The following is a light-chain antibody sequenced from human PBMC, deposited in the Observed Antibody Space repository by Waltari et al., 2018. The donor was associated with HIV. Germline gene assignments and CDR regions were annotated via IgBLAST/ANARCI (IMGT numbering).Light chain of an antibody. CDR1: QSISNN. CDR2: SAS. CDR3: QESFS. J-gene: IGKJ3*01. V-gene: IGKV1-39*01. Sequence: DIQMTQSPSSLSASVGDRVTITCRASQSISNNLNWYQQKLGKGTKLLIYSASILESGVPARFSGSGSGTDFTLTISSLQPEDFATYYCQESFSFGPGTKVDIK.